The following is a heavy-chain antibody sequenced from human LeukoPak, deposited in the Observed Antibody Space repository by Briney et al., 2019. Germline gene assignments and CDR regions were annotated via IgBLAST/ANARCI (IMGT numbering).Heavy chain of an antibody. CDR1: GGSISSYY. J-gene: IGHJ4*02. Sequence: SETLSLTCTVSGGSISSYYWRRVRQPPGKGLEWIGYIYYSGSTNYNPSLKSRVTISVDTSKNQCSLKLSSVPAPDTAVYSCAGGGIDGDYAYYFDYWGQGTLVTVSS. CDR3: AGGGIDGDYAYYFDY. D-gene: IGHD4-17*01. V-gene: IGHV4-59*01. CDR2: IYYSGST.